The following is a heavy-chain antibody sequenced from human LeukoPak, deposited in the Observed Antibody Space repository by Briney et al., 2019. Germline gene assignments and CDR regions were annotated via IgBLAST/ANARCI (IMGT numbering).Heavy chain of an antibody. V-gene: IGHV1-46*01. D-gene: IGHD3-16*01. CDR3: IREYEGGYFDY. J-gene: IGHJ4*02. Sequence: ASVTVSCKTSGYISTDYYIHWVRQAPGQGLEWIGIIYPSGGTTDSSQKFKGRVTVTRDTSTSTVYMELRTLRSEDTAIYYCIREYEGGYFDYWGQGTLVTVSS. CDR1: GYISTDYY. CDR2: IYPSGGTT.